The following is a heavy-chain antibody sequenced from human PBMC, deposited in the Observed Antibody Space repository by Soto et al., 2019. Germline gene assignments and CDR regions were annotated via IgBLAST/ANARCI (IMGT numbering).Heavy chain of an antibody. V-gene: IGHV1-18*01. D-gene: IGHD3-3*01. CDR1: GYTFTIYG. Sequence: GASVKVSCKASGYTFTIYGISWVRQAPGQGLEWMGWISAYNGNTNYAQKLQGRVTMTTDTSTGTAYMELRSLRAEDTAVYFCATESWAKYDDFCSGYQDYWGRGNLVTVS. J-gene: IGHJ4*02. CDR2: ISAYNGNT. CDR3: ATESWAKYDDFCSGYQDY.